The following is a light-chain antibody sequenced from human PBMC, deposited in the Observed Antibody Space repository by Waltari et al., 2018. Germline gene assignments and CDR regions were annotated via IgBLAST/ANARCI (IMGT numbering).Light chain of an antibody. CDR3: ATWDGSQRV. J-gene: IGLJ1*01. CDR1: NFHIGSNS. CDR2: GND. Sequence: QSVVTQPPPASGTPGQRVTIPCSGSNFHIGSNSVSWFQQPPGTAPKLLIYGNDHRPSGVPDRFAGSKSGTSASLAISGLQSEDEADYYCATWDGSQRVFGTGTKVTVL. V-gene: IGLV1-44*01.